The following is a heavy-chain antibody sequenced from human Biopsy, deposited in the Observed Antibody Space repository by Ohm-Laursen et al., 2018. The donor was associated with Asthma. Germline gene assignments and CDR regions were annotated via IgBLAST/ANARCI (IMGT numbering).Heavy chain of an antibody. V-gene: IGHV3-53*01. CDR2: IYSGGTS. CDR3: ARGDSSGWSHYYFDY. J-gene: IGHJ4*02. Sequence: SLRLSCAASGFAVSRDHMFWVRQDPGKGLEWVSVIYSGGTSHTADSVRGRFTISRDYSKNTLYLQMHSLRAEDTAVYYCARGDSSGWSHYYFDYWGQGTLVTVSS. D-gene: IGHD6-19*01. CDR1: GFAVSRDH.